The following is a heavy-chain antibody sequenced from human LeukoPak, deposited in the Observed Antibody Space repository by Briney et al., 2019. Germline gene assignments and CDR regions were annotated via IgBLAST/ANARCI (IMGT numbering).Heavy chain of an antibody. J-gene: IGHJ2*01. CDR3: AVRAYSYGYSWYFDL. Sequence: SETLSLTCAVSGGSISSGGYSWSWIRQPPGKGLEWIGYIYHSGSTYYNPSLKSRVTISVDRSKNQFSLKLSSVTAADTAVYYCAVRAYSYGYSWYFDLWGRGTLVTVSS. CDR1: GGSISSGGYS. D-gene: IGHD5-18*01. V-gene: IGHV4-30-2*01. CDR2: IYHSGST.